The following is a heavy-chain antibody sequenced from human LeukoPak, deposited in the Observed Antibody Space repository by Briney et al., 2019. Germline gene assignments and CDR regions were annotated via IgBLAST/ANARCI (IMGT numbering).Heavy chain of an antibody. CDR2: ISGSGGST. D-gene: IGHD3-10*01. Sequence: GSLRLSCAASGFTFSSYAMGWVRQAPGKGLEWVSAISGSGGSTYYADSVKGRFTISRDNSKNTLYLQMNSLRAEDTAVYYCAKDIKYGSGSYYFDYWGQGTLVTVSS. CDR3: AKDIKYGSGSYYFDY. CDR1: GFTFSSYA. V-gene: IGHV3-23*01. J-gene: IGHJ4*02.